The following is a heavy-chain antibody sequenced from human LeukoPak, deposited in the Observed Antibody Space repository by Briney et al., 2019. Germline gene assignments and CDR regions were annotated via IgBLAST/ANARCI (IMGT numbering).Heavy chain of an antibody. CDR1: GFTFRNYS. D-gene: IGHD3-9*01. CDR3: TRLGPRGNYDIGVYYFDY. CDR2: IISSGTYV. J-gene: IGHJ4*02. V-gene: IGHV3-21*06. Sequence: GSLRLPCAASGFTFRNYSKNWVRQAPGKGLEWVSSIISSGTYVQIADSLEGRFTISRDNAKNSLYPQMNSLRAEDTAVYYCTRLGPRGNYDIGVYYFDYWGQGTLVTVSS.